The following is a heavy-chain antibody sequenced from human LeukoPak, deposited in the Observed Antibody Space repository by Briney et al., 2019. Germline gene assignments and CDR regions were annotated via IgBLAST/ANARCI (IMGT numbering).Heavy chain of an antibody. CDR3: AKDQSTLGFDY. CDR2: IVVGGGTT. CDR1: GFTFSSYA. D-gene: IGHD2-2*01. V-gene: IGHV3-23*01. J-gene: IGHJ4*02. Sequence: GGSLRLSCAASGFTFSSYAMNWVRQAPGKGLEWVSGIVVGGGTTYYADSVKGRSTISRDNSKNTLYLQMNSLRAEDTAVYYCAKDQSTLGFDYWGQGTLVTVSS.